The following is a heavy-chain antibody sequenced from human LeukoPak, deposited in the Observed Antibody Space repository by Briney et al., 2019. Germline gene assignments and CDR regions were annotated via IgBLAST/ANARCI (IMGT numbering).Heavy chain of an antibody. CDR1: GGTFSSYA. CDR3: ARDEPYYYYFDY. Sequence: SVKVSCKASGGTFSSYAISLVRQAPGQGLEWMGRIIPIFGTANYAQKFQGRVTITTDESTSTAYMELSSLRSEDTAVYYCARDEPYYYYFDYWGQGNLVTVSS. CDR2: IIPIFGTA. J-gene: IGHJ4*02. D-gene: IGHD3-10*01. V-gene: IGHV1-69*05.